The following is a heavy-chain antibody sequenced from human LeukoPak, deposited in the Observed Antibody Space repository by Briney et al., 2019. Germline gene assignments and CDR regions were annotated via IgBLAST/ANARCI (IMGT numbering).Heavy chain of an antibody. CDR1: GFTFTSYA. CDR2: ISHSGANT. V-gene: IGHV3-23*01. J-gene: IGHJ4*02. Sequence: PGGSLRLSCAASGFTFTSYAMAWVRQSPGKGLEWVSSISHSGANTYYAESVRGRFTISRDNSKNTLYLQMNSLRAEDTAVYYCAKAVNWIYYFDYWGQGTLVTVSS. D-gene: IGHD1-20*01. CDR3: AKAVNWIYYFDY.